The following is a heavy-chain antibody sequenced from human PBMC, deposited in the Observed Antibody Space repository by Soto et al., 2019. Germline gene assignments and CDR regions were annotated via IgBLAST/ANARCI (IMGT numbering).Heavy chain of an antibody. Sequence: SSVKVSCKASGGTFSSYAISWVRQAPGQGLEWMGGIIPIFGTANYAQKFQGRVTITADESTSTAYMELSSLRSEDTAVYYCARDKLGYDSSGYYPPSGMDVWVQGTTVTVSS. D-gene: IGHD3-22*01. CDR1: GGTFSSYA. J-gene: IGHJ6*02. CDR3: ARDKLGYDSSGYYPPSGMDV. V-gene: IGHV1-69*13. CDR2: IIPIFGTA.